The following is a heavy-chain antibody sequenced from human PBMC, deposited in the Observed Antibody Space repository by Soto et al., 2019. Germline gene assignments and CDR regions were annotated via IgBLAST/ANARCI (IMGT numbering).Heavy chain of an antibody. Sequence: EVQLVESGGGLVQPGRSLRLSCTASGFTFGDYAMSWVRQAPGKGLEWVGFIRSKAYGGTTEYAASVKGRFTISRDDSKSIAYLQMNSLKTEDTAVYYCTRHYSTFYFDYWGQGTLVTVSS. CDR1: GFTFGDYA. J-gene: IGHJ4*02. CDR3: TRHYSTFYFDY. V-gene: IGHV3-49*04. CDR2: IRSKAYGGTT. D-gene: IGHD2-21*01.